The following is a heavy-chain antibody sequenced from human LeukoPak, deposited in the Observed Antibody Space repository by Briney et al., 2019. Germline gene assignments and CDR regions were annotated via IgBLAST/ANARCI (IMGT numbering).Heavy chain of an antibody. J-gene: IGHJ4*02. Sequence: ASVKVSSKASGYTFTSYDINWVRQATGQGLEWMGWMNPNSGNTGYAQKFQCRVTMTRNTSISTAYMELSSLRSEDTAVYYCARYDYGDLELDYWGQGTLVTVSS. CDR1: GYTFTSYD. D-gene: IGHD4-17*01. CDR2: MNPNSGNT. V-gene: IGHV1-8*01. CDR3: ARYDYGDLELDY.